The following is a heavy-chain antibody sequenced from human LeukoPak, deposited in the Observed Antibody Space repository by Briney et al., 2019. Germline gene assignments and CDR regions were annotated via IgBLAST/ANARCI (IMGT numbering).Heavy chain of an antibody. CDR2: ISHDGGNQ. Sequence: GGSLRLTCAASGFPISSYGMRWVGQAPGKGLEWVAVISHDGGNQYYADSVKGRFTISRDKAKNTLYLQMNSRRADDTAVDYCAQEDFVGSGSYPSHWGQGTLVTVSS. CDR3: AQEDFVGSGSYPSH. V-gene: IGHV3-30*18. D-gene: IGHD3-10*01. CDR1: GFPISSYG. J-gene: IGHJ4*02.